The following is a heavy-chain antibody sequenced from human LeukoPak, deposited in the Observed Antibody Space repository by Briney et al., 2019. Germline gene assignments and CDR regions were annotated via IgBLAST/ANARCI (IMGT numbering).Heavy chain of an antibody. Sequence: ASVKVSCKASGYTFTSYGISWVRQAPGQGLEWMGWISAYNGNTNYAQKLQGRVTMTTDTSTSTAYMELRSLRSDDTAVYYCARDDLGVVVVAAASFDIWGRGTMVTVSS. CDR2: ISAYNGNT. CDR3: ARDDLGVVVVAAASFDI. V-gene: IGHV1-18*01. J-gene: IGHJ3*02. D-gene: IGHD2-15*01. CDR1: GYTFTSYG.